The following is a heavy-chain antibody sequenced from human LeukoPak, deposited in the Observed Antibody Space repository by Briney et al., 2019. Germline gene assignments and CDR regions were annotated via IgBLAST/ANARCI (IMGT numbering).Heavy chain of an antibody. D-gene: IGHD1-26*01. V-gene: IGHV3-48*03. CDR2: ISSSGSSI. CDR1: GFTFSSYE. J-gene: IGHJ4*02. CDR3: ARDLASGSYWGFDY. Sequence: GSLRLSCAASGFTFSSYEMNWVRQAPGKGLEWVSYISSSGSSIYYADSVKGRFTISRDNAKNSLYLQMNSLRAEDTAVYYCARDLASGSYWGFDYWGQGTLVTVSS.